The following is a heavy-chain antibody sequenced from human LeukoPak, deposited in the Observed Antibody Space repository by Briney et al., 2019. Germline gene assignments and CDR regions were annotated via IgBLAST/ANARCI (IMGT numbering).Heavy chain of an antibody. J-gene: IGHJ4*02. CDR2: IYHSGSA. Sequence: SETLSLTCTVSGVTISRYYWSWIRQPPGKGLEWVGYIYHSGSANYKPSLKSRITISVDTSKNQFSLKLSSVTAADTAVYYGARGPTRNYFDYWGQGTLVTVSS. CDR1: GVTISRYY. V-gene: IGHV4-59*01. CDR3: ARGPTRNYFDY.